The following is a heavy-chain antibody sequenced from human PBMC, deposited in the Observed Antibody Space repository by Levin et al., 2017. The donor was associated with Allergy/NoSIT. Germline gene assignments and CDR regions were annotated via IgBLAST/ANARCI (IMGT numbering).Heavy chain of an antibody. D-gene: IGHD6-13*01. Sequence: PSETLSLTCTVSGGSISSYYWSWIRQPPGKGLEWIGYIYYSGSTNYNPSLKSRVTISVDTSKNQFSLKLSSVTAADTAVYYCARLYGSSWYQWGEAQTSTNWFDPWGQGTLVTVSS. V-gene: IGHV4-59*01. CDR2: IYYSGST. CDR3: ARLYGSSWYQWGEAQTSTNWFDP. J-gene: IGHJ5*02. CDR1: GGSISSYY.